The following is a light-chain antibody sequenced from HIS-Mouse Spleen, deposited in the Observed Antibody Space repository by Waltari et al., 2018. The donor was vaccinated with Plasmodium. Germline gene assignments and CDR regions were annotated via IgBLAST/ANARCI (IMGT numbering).Light chain of an antibody. J-gene: IGLJ3*02. V-gene: IGLV3-1*01. Sequence: SYERTQPPSVSVSPGQTASITCSGDNLGDKYACWYQQKPGQSPVLVIYQDSKRPSGIPERFSGSNSGNTATLTISGTQAMDEADYYCQAWDSSTWVFGGGTKLTVL. CDR2: QDS. CDR3: QAWDSSTWV. CDR1: NLGDKY.